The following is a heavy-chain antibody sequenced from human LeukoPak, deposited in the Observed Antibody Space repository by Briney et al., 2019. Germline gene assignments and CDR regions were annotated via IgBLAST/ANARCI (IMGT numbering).Heavy chain of an antibody. CDR1: GGSFSDYS. CDR2: INHSGST. Sequence: PSETLSLTCAVYGGSFSDYSWTWIRQTPGKGLEWIGEINHSGSTNYNPSLKSRATISLDTSKNQFSLKLSSVTAADTAVYYCAISRYSGYPGRYWGQGTLVTVSS. V-gene: IGHV4-34*01. CDR3: AISRYSGYPGRY. J-gene: IGHJ4*02. D-gene: IGHD5-12*01.